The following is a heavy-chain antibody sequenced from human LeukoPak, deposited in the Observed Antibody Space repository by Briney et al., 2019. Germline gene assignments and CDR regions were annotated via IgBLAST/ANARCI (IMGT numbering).Heavy chain of an antibody. Sequence: PGGSLRLSCAASGFTFSSYAMSWVRQAPGKGLGWVSAISGSGGSTYYADSVKGRFTISRDNSKNTLYLQMNSLRAEDTAVYYCAKDYPYYYDSSGYFLDYFDYWGQGTLVTVSS. D-gene: IGHD3-22*01. CDR3: AKDYPYYYDSSGYFLDYFDY. CDR1: GFTFSSYA. V-gene: IGHV3-23*01. CDR2: ISGSGGST. J-gene: IGHJ4*02.